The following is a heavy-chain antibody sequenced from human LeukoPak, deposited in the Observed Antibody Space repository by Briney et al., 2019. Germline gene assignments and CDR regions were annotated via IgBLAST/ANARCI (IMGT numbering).Heavy chain of an antibody. CDR3: AKDMGRYSSGWYEFDY. Sequence: GGSPRLSCAASGFTFDDYAMHWVRQAPGKGLEWVSLISGDGGSTYYADSVKGRFTISRDNGKNSLYLQMNSLRTEDTALYYCAKDMGRYSSGWYEFDYWGQGTLVTVSS. J-gene: IGHJ4*02. V-gene: IGHV3-43*02. CDR1: GFTFDDYA. D-gene: IGHD6-19*01. CDR2: ISGDGGST.